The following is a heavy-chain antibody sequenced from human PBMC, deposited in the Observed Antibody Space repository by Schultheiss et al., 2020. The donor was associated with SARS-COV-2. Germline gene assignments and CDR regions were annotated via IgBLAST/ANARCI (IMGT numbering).Heavy chain of an antibody. D-gene: IGHD3-16*02. J-gene: IGHJ4*02. Sequence: GGSLRLSCAASGFIFSSYAMHWVRQAPGKGPEWVAVISFDGDKEYYAESALGRFIISRDNAKNTLYLQMNSLRAEDTAVYYCARDLEGELSSADYWGQGTLVTVSS. CDR2: ISFDGDKE. CDR3: ARDLEGELSSADY. CDR1: GFIFSSYA. V-gene: IGHV3-30*03.